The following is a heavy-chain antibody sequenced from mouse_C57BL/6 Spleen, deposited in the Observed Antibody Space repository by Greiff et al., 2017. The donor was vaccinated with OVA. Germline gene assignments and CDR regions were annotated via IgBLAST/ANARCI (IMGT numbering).Heavy chain of an antibody. CDR2: IHPNSGST. D-gene: IGHD1-1*02. J-gene: IGHJ2*01. CDR3: ARSRGGVFYYFDY. CDR1: GYTFTSYW. Sequence: VQLQQPGAELVKPGASVKLSCKASGYTFTSYWMHWVKQRPGQGLEWIGMIHPNSGSTNYNEKFKSKATLTVDKSSSTAYMQLSSLTSEDSAVYYCARSRGGVFYYFDYWGQGTTLTVSS. V-gene: IGHV1-64*01.